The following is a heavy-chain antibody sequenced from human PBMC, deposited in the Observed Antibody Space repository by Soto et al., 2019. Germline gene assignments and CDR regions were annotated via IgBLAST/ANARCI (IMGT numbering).Heavy chain of an antibody. J-gene: IGHJ4*02. CDR2: IGGSGVST. CDR3: AKPYYFDNSGYYY. D-gene: IGHD3-22*01. CDR1: GFTFSSFA. Sequence: PGGSLRLSCAASGFTFSSFAMSWVRQAPGKGLEWVSAIGGSGVSTDYADSVKGRFTISRDNSKNTLYLQMNSLRAEDTAVYYCAKPYYFDNSGYYYWGQGTLVTAPQ. V-gene: IGHV3-23*01.